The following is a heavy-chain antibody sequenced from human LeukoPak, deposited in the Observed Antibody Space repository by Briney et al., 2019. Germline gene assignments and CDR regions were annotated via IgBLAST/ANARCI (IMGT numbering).Heavy chain of an antibody. J-gene: IGHJ4*02. D-gene: IGHD1-26*01. CDR1: GYTFTSYY. Sequence: ASVKVSCKASGYTFTSYYMHWVRQAPGQALEWMGWINPNSGGTNYAQTFQGRVTMTRDTSISTAYMELSRLRSDDTAVYYCARVGATDYWGQGTLVTVSS. V-gene: IGHV1-2*02. CDR2: INPNSGGT. CDR3: ARVGATDY.